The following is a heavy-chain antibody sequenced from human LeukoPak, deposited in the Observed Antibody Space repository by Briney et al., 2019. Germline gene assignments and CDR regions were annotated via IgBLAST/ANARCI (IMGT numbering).Heavy chain of an antibody. CDR2: ISISTSNI. J-gene: IGHJ4*02. Sequence: GGSLRLSCAASGFTFSSFSMNWVRHAPGKGLEWVSSISISTSNIYYADSVRGRFTISRDNAKNSLYLQMNSLRAEDTAVYYCATRGGYYFDYWGQGTLVTVSS. CDR1: GFTFSSFS. CDR3: ATRGGYYFDY. V-gene: IGHV3-21*01. D-gene: IGHD3-16*01.